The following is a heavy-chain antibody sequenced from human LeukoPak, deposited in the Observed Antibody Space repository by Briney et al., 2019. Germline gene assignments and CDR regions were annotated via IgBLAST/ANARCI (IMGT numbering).Heavy chain of an antibody. V-gene: IGHV3-53*01. CDR2: IYTGGST. CDR3: ARDRGWGYSDY. J-gene: IGHJ4*02. Sequence: GGSLRLSCAVSGFTVSSNYMSWVRQAPGKGLEWVSVIYTGGSTYYADSVKGRFTISRENSKNTLYLQMNSLRAEDTAVYYCARDRGWGYSDYWGQGTLVTVSS. D-gene: IGHD2-15*01. CDR1: GFTVSSNY.